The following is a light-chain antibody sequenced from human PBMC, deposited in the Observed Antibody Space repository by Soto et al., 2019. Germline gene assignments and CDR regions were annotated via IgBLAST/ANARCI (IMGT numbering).Light chain of an antibody. CDR1: SSNIARNS. J-gene: IGLJ2*01. V-gene: IGLV1-44*01. CDR3: AVWDDSLNGVV. CDR2: DSN. Sequence: QSVLTQPPSASGTPGQRVTISCFGSSSNIARNSVNWYQQLPGTAPKLLIYDSNQRPSGVPDRFSGSRSGTSASLAISGLQSEDEADYYCAVWDDSLNGVVFGGGTKLTVL.